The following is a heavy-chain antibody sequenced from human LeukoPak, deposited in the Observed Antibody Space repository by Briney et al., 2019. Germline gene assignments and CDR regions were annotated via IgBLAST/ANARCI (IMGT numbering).Heavy chain of an antibody. D-gene: IGHD2-15*01. CDR1: RCSISSGNYY. Sequence: SETLSLTCTVSRCSISSGNYYWSWIRQPAGKGLEWIGRFHTRGSTNYNPSLKSRVIISVDTSKNQFSLKLNSVTAADTAVYYCARVDGSCSGGSCPSGNWFDPWGQGTLVTVSS. CDR3: ARVDGSCSGGSCPSGNWFDP. J-gene: IGHJ5*02. CDR2: FHTRGST. V-gene: IGHV4-61*02.